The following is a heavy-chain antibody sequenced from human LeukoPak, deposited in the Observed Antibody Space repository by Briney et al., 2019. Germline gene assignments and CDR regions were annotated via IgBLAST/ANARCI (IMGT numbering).Heavy chain of an antibody. J-gene: IGHJ6*03. Sequence: GGSLRLSCAASRFTFSSYSMNWVRQAPGKGLEWVSSIGSSSSYIYYADSVKGRFTISRDNAKNSLYLQMNSLRAEDTAVYYCARDYSSGWYANMDVWGKGTTVTVSS. CDR1: RFTFSSYS. D-gene: IGHD6-19*01. CDR2: IGSSSSYI. CDR3: ARDYSSGWYANMDV. V-gene: IGHV3-21*01.